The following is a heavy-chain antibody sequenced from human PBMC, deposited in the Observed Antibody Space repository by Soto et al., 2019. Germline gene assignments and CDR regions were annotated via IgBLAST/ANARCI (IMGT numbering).Heavy chain of an antibody. CDR2: IYYSGST. D-gene: IGHD3-22*01. V-gene: IGHV4-61*01. J-gene: IGHJ4*02. Sequence: QVQLQESGPGLVKPSETLSLTCTVSGGSVSSGSYYWSWIRQPPGKGLEWIGYIYYSGSTNYNPSLKGRVTISVDTSKNQFSLKLSSVTAADTAVYYCATGGGYYYDSSGYSTPPDYWGQGTLVTVSS. CDR3: ATGGGYYYDSSGYSTPPDY. CDR1: GGSVSSGSYY.